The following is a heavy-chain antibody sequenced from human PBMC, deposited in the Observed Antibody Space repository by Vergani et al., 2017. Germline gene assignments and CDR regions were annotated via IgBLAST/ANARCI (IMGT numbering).Heavy chain of an antibody. CDR3: AALGGSYYFDY. J-gene: IGHJ4*02. V-gene: IGHV3-9*01. Sequence: EVQLVESGGGLVQPGGSLRLSCAASGFTFDDYAMHWVRQAPGKGLEWVSGISWNSGSIGYADSVKGRFTISRDNAKNSLYLQMNSLRAEDTALYYCAALGGSYYFDYWGQGTLVTVSS. CDR1: GFTFDDYA. CDR2: ISWNSGSI. D-gene: IGHD1-26*01.